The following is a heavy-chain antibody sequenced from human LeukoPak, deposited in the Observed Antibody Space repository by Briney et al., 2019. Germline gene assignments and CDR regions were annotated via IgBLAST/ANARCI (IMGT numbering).Heavy chain of an antibody. J-gene: IGHJ3*02. CDR1: GYTFTGYY. CDR2: INPNSGGT. V-gene: IGHV1-2*02. D-gene: IGHD4-17*01. Sequence: ASVKVSCKASGYTFTGYYMHWVRQAPGQGLEWMGWINPNSGGTNYAQKFQGRVTMTRDTSISTAYMELSRLRFDDTAVYYCARELYGDYGAFDIWGQGTMVTVSS. CDR3: ARELYGDYGAFDI.